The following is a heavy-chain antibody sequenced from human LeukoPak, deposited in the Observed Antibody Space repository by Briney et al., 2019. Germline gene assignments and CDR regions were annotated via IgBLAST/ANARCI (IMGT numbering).Heavy chain of an antibody. D-gene: IGHD3-22*01. Sequence: PSETLSLTCTVSGGSISSSSYYWGWIRQPPGKGLEWIGSIYYSGSTYYNPSLKSRVTISVDTSKNQFSLKLSSVTAADTAVYYCASCYYDSSGYPELYYYYYMDVWGKGTTVTVSS. CDR1: GGSISSSSYY. V-gene: IGHV4-39*07. J-gene: IGHJ6*03. CDR3: ASCYYDSSGYPELYYYYYMDV. CDR2: IYYSGST.